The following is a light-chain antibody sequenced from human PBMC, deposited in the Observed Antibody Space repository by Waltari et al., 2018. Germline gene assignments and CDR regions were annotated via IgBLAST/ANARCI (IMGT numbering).Light chain of an antibody. V-gene: IGLV2-14*03. CDR2: DVS. CDR1: SMYVGGYNS. Sequence: QSALTQPASVSGSPGQSITISYPGTSMYVGGYNSVSLYQQHPGKAPKLMIYDVSNRPSGVPNRFSGSKSGNTASLTISGLQAEDEADYYCSSYTSSSTLWVFGGGTKLTVL. CDR3: SSYTSSSTLWV. J-gene: IGLJ3*02.